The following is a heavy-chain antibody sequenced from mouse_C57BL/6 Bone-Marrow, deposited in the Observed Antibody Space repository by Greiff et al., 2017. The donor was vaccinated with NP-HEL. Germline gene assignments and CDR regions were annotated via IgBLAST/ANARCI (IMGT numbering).Heavy chain of an antibody. CDR3: ARPIYDGYYVYFDY. V-gene: IGHV7-3*01. J-gene: IGHJ2*01. D-gene: IGHD2-3*01. CDR2: IRNKANGYTT. CDR1: GFTFTDYY. Sequence: EVQLVESGGGLVQPGGSLSLSCAASGFTFTDYYMSWVRQPPGKALEWLGFIRNKANGYTTEYSASVKGRFTISRDNSQSILYLQMNALRAEDSATYYCARPIYDGYYVYFDYWGQGTTLTVSS.